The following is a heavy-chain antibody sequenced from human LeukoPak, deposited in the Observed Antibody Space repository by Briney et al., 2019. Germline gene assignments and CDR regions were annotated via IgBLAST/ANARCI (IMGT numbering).Heavy chain of an antibody. V-gene: IGHV3-74*01. CDR2: IIRILSNT. Sequence: PGGSLRLSCAASGFPFRSNWMHWVRQAPGRGLVWVSGIIRILSNTNYADSVKGRFTISRDNAKNTLYLQMNSLRGEDTAVYYCARTDCYDRWGQGTLVTVSS. J-gene: IGHJ4*02. CDR1: GFPFRSNW. D-gene: IGHD2-21*01. CDR3: ARTDCYDR.